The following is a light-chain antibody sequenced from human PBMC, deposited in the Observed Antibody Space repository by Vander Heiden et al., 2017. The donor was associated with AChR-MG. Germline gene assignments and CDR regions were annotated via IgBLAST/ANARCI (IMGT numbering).Light chain of an antibody. CDR3: QHYGRSQT. V-gene: IGKV3-20*01. Sequence: DIVLTQSPGTLSLSPGERATLSCRASQSVSSSFLAWYQQKPGQAPRLLIYGASSRATGIPDRFSGSGSGTVFTLTISRLEPEDFAVYYCQHYGRSQTFGQGTKVEVK. J-gene: IGKJ1*01. CDR1: QSVSSSF. CDR2: GAS.